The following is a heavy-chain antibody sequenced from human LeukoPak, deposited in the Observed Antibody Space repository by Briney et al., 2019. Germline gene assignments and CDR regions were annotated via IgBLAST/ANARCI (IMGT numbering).Heavy chain of an antibody. V-gene: IGHV3-9*01. Sequence: GGSLRLSCAASGFTFDDYAMHWVRQAPGKGLEWVSGISWNSGSIGYADSVKGRFTISRGNAKNSLYLQMNSLRAEDTALYYCAKAGVEDYYYGMDVWGQGTTVTVSS. CDR1: GFTFDDYA. J-gene: IGHJ6*02. D-gene: IGHD2-15*01. CDR3: AKAGVEDYYYGMDV. CDR2: ISWNSGSI.